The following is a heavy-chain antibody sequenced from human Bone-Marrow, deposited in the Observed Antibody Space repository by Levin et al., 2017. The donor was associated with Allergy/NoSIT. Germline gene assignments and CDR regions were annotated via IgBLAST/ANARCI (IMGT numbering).Heavy chain of an antibody. D-gene: IGHD3-10*01. J-gene: IGHJ5*02. Sequence: ASVKVSCKASGYTFTGYYMHWVRQAPGQGLEWMGRINPNSGGTNYAQKFQGRVTMTRDTSISTAYMELSRLRSDDTAVYYCARDGNYYGSEEPWGQGTLVTVSS. CDR2: INPNSGGT. CDR1: GYTFTGYY. CDR3: ARDGNYYGSEEP. V-gene: IGHV1-2*06.